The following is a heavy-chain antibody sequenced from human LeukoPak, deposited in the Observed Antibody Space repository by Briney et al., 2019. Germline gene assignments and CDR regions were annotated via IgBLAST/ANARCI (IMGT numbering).Heavy chain of an antibody. D-gene: IGHD6-25*01. CDR1: GFTFSSYW. Sequence: GGSLRLSCAASGFTFSSYWMSWVRQAPGKGLEWVSSITSSSSYIYYADSVKGRFTISRDNAKDSLYLQMNSLRAEDSAVYYCARGGSAFDIWGQGTMVTVSS. CDR2: ITSSSSYI. J-gene: IGHJ3*02. CDR3: ARGGSAFDI. V-gene: IGHV3-21*01.